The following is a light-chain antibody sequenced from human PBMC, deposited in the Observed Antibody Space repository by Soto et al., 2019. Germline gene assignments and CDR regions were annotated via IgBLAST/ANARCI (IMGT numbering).Light chain of an antibody. J-gene: IGKJ4*01. CDR3: QQLNSYSLT. V-gene: IGKV1-9*01. CDR1: QGISSY. Sequence: DIQLTQSPSFLSASVGDRVTITCRASQGISSYLAWYQQKPGKAPKLLIYTASTLQSAVPSRFSGSGSGTEFTLTISSLQSEDFATYYCQQLNSYSLTFDGGTKVEIK. CDR2: TAS.